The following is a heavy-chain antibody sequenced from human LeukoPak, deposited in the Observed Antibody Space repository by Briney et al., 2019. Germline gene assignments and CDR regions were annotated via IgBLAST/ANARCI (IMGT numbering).Heavy chain of an antibody. CDR1: GFTFSSYS. J-gene: IGHJ3*02. D-gene: IGHD6-19*01. V-gene: IGHV3-21*04. CDR3: GKDYYGSGWSDAFDI. CDR2: ISSSSSYI. Sequence: PGGSLTLSCTASGFTFSSYSMNWFRQAPGKGLEWVTSISSSSSYIYYEDSVKGRFTISRDKSKNTLYLQMNSLRAADTAVYYCGKDYYGSGWSDAFDIWGQGTMVTVSS.